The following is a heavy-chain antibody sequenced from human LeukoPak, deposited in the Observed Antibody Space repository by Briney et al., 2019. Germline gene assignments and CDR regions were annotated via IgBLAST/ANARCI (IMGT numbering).Heavy chain of an antibody. CDR1: GFTFSSYA. CDR2: ISGSGGST. Sequence: GGSLRLSCAASGFTFSSYAMSWVRQAPGKGLEWVSAISGSGGSTYYADSVKGRFTISRDNSKNTLYLQMNSLRAEDTAVYYCAKGKDIVVVVAAYNWGQGTLITVSS. J-gene: IGHJ4*02. V-gene: IGHV3-23*01. D-gene: IGHD2-15*01. CDR3: AKGKDIVVVVAAYN.